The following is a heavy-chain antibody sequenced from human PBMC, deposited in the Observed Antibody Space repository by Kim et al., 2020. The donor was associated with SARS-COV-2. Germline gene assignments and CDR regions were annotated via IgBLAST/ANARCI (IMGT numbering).Heavy chain of an antibody. CDR3: ARDQVHYDILTGPSDWYCVL. CDR2: IYYSGST. CDR1: GGSISSGGYY. V-gene: IGHV4-31*03. Sequence: SETLSLTCTVSGGSISSGGYYWSWIRQHPGKGLEWIGYIYYSGSTYYNPSLKRRVTISVDTTKNQFSLKLSSVTAADTAVYYCARDQVHYDILTGPSDWYCVLWGRSTLVTVSS. D-gene: IGHD3-9*01. J-gene: IGHJ2*01.